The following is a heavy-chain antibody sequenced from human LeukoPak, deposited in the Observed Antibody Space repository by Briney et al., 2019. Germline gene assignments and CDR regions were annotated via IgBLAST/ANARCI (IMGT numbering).Heavy chain of an antibody. CDR3: ARRRGSYPNWFDP. V-gene: IGHV4-59*08. D-gene: IGHD1-26*01. J-gene: IGHJ5*02. CDR1: GGSISSYY. CDR2: IYYSGST. Sequence: SETLSLTCTVSGGSISSYYWGWIRQPPGKGLEWIGYIYYSGSTNYNPSLKSRVTISVDTSKNQFSLKLSSVTAADTAVYYCARRRGSYPNWFDPWGQGTLVTVSS.